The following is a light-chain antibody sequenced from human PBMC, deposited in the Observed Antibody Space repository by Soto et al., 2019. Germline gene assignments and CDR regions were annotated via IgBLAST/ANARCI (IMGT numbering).Light chain of an antibody. V-gene: IGKV1-5*03. CDR1: QSISGW. CDR2: RAS. CDR3: QQYKSYSYT. J-gene: IGKJ2*01. Sequence: DIQMTQSPSTLSASVGDRVTITCRASQSISGWLAWYQQKPGKAPKFLISRASSLESGVPSRFSGSGSGTEFTLTISGLQPDDFATYYCQQYKSYSYTFGQGTKVDIK.